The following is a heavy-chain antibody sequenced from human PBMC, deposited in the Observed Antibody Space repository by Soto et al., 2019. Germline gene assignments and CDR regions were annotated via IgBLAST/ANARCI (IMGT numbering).Heavy chain of an antibody. CDR2: IKQDGSEK. J-gene: IGHJ5*02. CDR3: AREMRGYSYGYSVEDWFDP. V-gene: IGHV3-7*03. Sequence: GFLRLSSAASGFTFSSYGMSWVRQAPGKGLEWVANIKQDGSEKYYVDSVKGRFTISRDNAKNSLYLQMNSLRAEDTAVYYCAREMRGYSYGYSVEDWFDPWGQGTLVTVSS. D-gene: IGHD5-18*01. CDR1: GFTFSSYG.